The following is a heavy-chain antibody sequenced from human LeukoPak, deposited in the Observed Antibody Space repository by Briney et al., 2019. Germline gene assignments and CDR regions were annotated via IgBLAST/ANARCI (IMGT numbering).Heavy chain of an antibody. CDR1: GFSLSTSGVG. CDR2: IYWNDDK. CDR3: AHSGGGGYYDSSGYYPNPFDY. D-gene: IGHD3-22*01. V-gene: IGHV2-5*01. Sequence: SGPTLVNPTQTLTLTCTFSGFSLSTSGVGVGWIRQPPGKALEWLALIYWNDDKRYSPSLKSRLTITKDTSKNQVVLTMTNMDPVDTATYYCAHSGGGGYYDSSGYYPNPFDYWGQGTLVTVSS. J-gene: IGHJ4*02.